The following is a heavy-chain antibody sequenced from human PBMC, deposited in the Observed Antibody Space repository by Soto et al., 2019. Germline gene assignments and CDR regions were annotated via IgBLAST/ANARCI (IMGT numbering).Heavy chain of an antibody. J-gene: IGHJ4*02. CDR1: GGSFSGYY. CDR3: ARVESY. Sequence: SETLSLTCAVYGGSFSGYYWSWIRQPPGKGLEWIGEINHSGNTKYNPSLKSRVAISIDTSKNQFSLKVGSVTAADTAVYYCARVESYWGQGTLVTVSS. V-gene: IGHV4-34*01. CDR2: INHSGNT.